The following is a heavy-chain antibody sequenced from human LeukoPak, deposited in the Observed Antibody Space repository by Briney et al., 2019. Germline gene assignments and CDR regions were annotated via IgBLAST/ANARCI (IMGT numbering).Heavy chain of an antibody. V-gene: IGHV3-7*01. D-gene: IGHD6-13*01. CDR1: GFSVSGYW. CDR3: AREWQGGIAAAGTRIEGDY. J-gene: IGHJ4*02. Sequence: GGSLRLSCAVSGFSVSGYWMTWVRQAPGKGLEWVANIKQDGSEKNYVDSVRDRFTISRDNAENSLFLQMNSLRVEDTAVYYCAREWQGGIAAAGTRIEGDYWGQGTLVAVSS. CDR2: IKQDGSEK.